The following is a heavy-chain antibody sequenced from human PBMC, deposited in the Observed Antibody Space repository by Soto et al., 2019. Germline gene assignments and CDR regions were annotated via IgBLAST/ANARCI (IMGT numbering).Heavy chain of an antibody. V-gene: IGHV3-21*01. Sequence: GGSLRLSCAASGFTFSSYSMNWVRQAPGKGLEWVSSISSSSSYIYYADSVKGRFTISRDNAKNSLYLQMNSLRAEDTAVYYCASVSSSSLPSVYYYMDVWGKGTTVTVSS. CDR1: GFTFSSYS. J-gene: IGHJ6*03. CDR3: ASVSSSSLPSVYYYMDV. D-gene: IGHD6-6*01. CDR2: ISSSSSYI.